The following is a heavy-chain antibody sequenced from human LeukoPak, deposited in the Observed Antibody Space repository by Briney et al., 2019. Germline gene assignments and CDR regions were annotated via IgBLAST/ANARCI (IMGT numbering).Heavy chain of an antibody. D-gene: IGHD6-19*01. CDR3: ASGGHSSGWCVY. Sequence: PGGSLRLSCVGSGFTFSDYNMNWVRQAPGKGLEWVASIIRSSSSIFYADSVKGRFTISRDNAKNSLFLQMNSLRAEDTAVYYCASGGHSSGWCVYWGQGTLVTVSS. J-gene: IGHJ4*02. V-gene: IGHV3-21*06. CDR2: IIRSSSSI. CDR1: GFTFSDYN.